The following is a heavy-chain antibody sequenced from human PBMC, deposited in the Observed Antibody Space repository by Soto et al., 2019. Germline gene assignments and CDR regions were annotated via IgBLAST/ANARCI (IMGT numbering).Heavy chain of an antibody. J-gene: IGHJ2*01. CDR2: INSDGGTT. Sequence: PGGSLRLSCAASGFTFSNYWMHWVRQAPGKGLVWVSRINSDGGTTSYADSVKGRFTIPRDNAKNTLYLQMNGLRAEDTAVYYCARVLPKHWYLDLWGRGTLVTVSS. CDR1: GFTFSNYW. CDR3: ARVLPKHWYLDL. V-gene: IGHV3-74*01.